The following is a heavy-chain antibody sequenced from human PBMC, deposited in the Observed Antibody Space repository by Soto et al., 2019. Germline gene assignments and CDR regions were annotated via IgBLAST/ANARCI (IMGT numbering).Heavy chain of an antibody. J-gene: IGHJ6*02. CDR2: IYYSGST. Sequence: SETLSLTCTVSGGSVSSGSYYWSWIRQPPGKGLEWIGYIYYSGSTNYNPSLKSRVTISVDTSKNQFSLKLSSVTAADTAVYYCARDIMVRGVNGATTGYGMDVWGQGTTVTVSS. CDR3: ARDIMVRGVNGATTGYGMDV. V-gene: IGHV4-61*01. CDR1: GGSVSSGSYY. D-gene: IGHD3-10*01.